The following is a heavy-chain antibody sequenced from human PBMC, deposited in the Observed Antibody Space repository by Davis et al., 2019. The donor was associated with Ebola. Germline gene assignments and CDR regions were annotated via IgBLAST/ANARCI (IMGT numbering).Heavy chain of an antibody. CDR2: IKSKNDDGTA. J-gene: IGHJ4*02. V-gene: IGHV3-15*01. Sequence: PGGSLRLSCAASGFTFNNAWMSWVRQAPGKGLEWIGRIKSKNDDGTAEYAPPVKGRFTIARDDSKNTLFLHMNSLQTEDTAVYSCATDATAAGYFAYWGQGSLVTVSS. D-gene: IGHD6-13*01. CDR3: ATDATAAGYFAY. CDR1: GFTFNNAW.